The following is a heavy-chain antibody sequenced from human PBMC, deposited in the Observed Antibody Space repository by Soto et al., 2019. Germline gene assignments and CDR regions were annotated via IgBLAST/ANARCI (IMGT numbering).Heavy chain of an antibody. Sequence: QVQLVQSGAEVKQPGASVKVSCKASGYTFTSYGISWVRQAPGQGLEWMGWISAYNGNTNYAQKLQGRVTMTTDTSTSTAYMELRSLRSDDTAVYYCAISSLLWFGESYNWFDPWGQGTLVTVSS. CDR3: AISSLLWFGESYNWFDP. V-gene: IGHV1-18*01. CDR1: GYTFTSYG. CDR2: ISAYNGNT. D-gene: IGHD3-10*01. J-gene: IGHJ5*02.